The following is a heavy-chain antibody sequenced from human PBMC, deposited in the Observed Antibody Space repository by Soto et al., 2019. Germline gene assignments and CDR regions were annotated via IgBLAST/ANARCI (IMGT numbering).Heavy chain of an antibody. J-gene: IGHJ6*02. Sequence: PSDTLSLTCTVSGGSVSSNSYSWCWVRHSPGKGLEWIGTIYSNDNTHYNPSLLSRVTISVDTSKNEFSLRLNSVTAADTAVYYGYCVSTKCHGYYGMDVWGQGTTATVS. V-gene: IGHV4-39*01. CDR1: GGSVSSNSYS. CDR2: IYSNDNT. D-gene: IGHD2-2*03. CDR3: YCVSTKCHGYYGMDV.